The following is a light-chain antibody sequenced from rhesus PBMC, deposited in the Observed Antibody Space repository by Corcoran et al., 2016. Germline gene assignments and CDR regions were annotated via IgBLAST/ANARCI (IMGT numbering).Light chain of an antibody. J-gene: IGKJ3*01. CDR2: AAS. CDR1: QGISSY. Sequence: DIQMTQSPSSLSASVGDRVTITCWASQGISSYLAWYQQKPGKAPKLLIYAASTLQSGVPSRFSGSGSGTDFTLTISSLQPEDFATYYCQQHNSYPFTFGPGTKLDIK. CDR3: QQHNSYPFT. V-gene: IGKV1-25*01.